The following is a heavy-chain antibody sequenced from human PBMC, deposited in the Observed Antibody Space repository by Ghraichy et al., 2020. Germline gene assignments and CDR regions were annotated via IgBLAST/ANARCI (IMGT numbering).Heavy chain of an antibody. V-gene: IGHV3-7*03. CDR2: IKQDASEK. Sequence: GGSLRLSCAASGFTFSTYWMSWVRQAPGKGLEWVANIKQDASEKFYMDSVKGRFIISRDNAKNSLSLQMNSLRAEDTAIYYCVRGSSEKDIRNFDYWGHGTLVTVSS. CDR1: GFTFSTYW. D-gene: IGHD3-16*01. J-gene: IGHJ4*01. CDR3: VRGSSEKDIRNFDY.